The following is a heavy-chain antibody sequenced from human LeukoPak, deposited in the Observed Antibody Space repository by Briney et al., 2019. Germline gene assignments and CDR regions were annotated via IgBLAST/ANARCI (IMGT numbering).Heavy chain of an antibody. D-gene: IGHD3-3*01. CDR3: ARDRGDYDFWSGYHYDNWFDP. CDR1: GGSISSYY. Sequence: SETLSLTCTVSGGSISSYYWSWIRQPAGKGLEWIGRIYTSGSTNYNPSLKSRVTMSVDTSKNQFSLKLSSVTAADTAVYYCARDRGDYDFWSGYHYDNWFDPWGQGTLVTVSS. J-gene: IGHJ5*02. CDR2: IYTSGST. V-gene: IGHV4-4*07.